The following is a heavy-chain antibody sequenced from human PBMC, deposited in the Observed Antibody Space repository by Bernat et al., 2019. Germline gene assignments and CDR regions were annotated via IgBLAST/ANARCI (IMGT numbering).Heavy chain of an antibody. CDR2: INPNNGDT. Sequence: QVQLVQSGAEVKKPGASVKVSCKASGYTFTGYYIHWVRQAPGQGLEWMGWINPNNGDTNYVQKFQGWVTMTRDTSISTAYMELSRLTSDDTAVYYCASALGSSRWYYFDYWGQGTLVTGSS. CDR3: ASALGSSRWYYFDY. CDR1: GYTFTGYY. J-gene: IGHJ4*02. D-gene: IGHD6-13*01. V-gene: IGHV1-2*04.